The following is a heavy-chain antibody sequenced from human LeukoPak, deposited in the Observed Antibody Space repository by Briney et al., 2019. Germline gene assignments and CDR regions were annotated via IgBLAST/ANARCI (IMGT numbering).Heavy chain of an antibody. V-gene: IGHV4-59*01. D-gene: IGHD3-10*01. CDR3: ARVVTMVRGADDAFDI. CDR2: IYYSGST. Sequence: PSETLSLTCTVSGGSISSYYWSWIQQPPGKGLEWIGYIYYSGSTNYNPSLKSRVTISVDTSKNQFSLKLSSVTAADTAVYYCARVVTMVRGADDAFDIWGQGTMVTVSS. J-gene: IGHJ3*02. CDR1: GGSISSYY.